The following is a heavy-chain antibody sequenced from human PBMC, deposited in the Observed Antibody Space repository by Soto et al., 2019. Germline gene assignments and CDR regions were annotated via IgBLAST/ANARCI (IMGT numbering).Heavy chain of an antibody. J-gene: IGHJ4*02. V-gene: IGHV4-39*01. D-gene: IGHD5-12*01. Sequence: QLQLQESGPGLVKPSETLSLTCTVSGGSISSSSYYWGWIRQPPGKGLEWIGSIYYSGSTYYNPSLKSRVTISVDTSKNQFSLKLSSVTAADTAVYYCARGRAGDGYNFELFGYFDYWGQGTLVTVSS. CDR3: ARGRAGDGYNFELFGYFDY. CDR1: GGSISSSSYY. CDR2: IYYSGST.